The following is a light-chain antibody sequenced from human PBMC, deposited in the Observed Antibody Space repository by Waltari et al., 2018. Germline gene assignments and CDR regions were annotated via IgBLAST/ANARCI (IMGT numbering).Light chain of an antibody. Sequence: DIVMTQSPEFLAVSVGERATINCKLSRSVFYSPNNKNYLSWYQQKPGQPPKLLIYWASTRESGVPDRFSGSGSGTDFTLTIDSLQAEDVALYYCQQYYGSPFTFGGGTKVEIK. CDR3: QQYYGSPFT. V-gene: IGKV4-1*01. J-gene: IGKJ4*01. CDR1: RSVFYSPNNKNY. CDR2: WAS.